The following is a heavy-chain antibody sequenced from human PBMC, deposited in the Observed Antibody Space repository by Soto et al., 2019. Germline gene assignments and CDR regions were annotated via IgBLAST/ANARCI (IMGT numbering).Heavy chain of an antibody. CDR1: GFTFEDYA. Sequence: EVQLVESGGDLVQSGRSLRLSCAASGFTFEDYAMHWVRQVPGKGLEWVSGITWNSGKIEYADSVKGRFTISRDNAKNSVHLQMSSLRPEDTALYYCAKGKVAGSRGYFDYWGQGTLVTVSS. CDR2: ITWNSGKI. J-gene: IGHJ4*02. V-gene: IGHV3-9*01. D-gene: IGHD2-15*01. CDR3: AKGKVAGSRGYFDY.